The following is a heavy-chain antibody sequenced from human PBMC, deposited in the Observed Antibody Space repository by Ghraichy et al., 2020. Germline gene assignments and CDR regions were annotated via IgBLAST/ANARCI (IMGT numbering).Heavy chain of an antibody. V-gene: IGHV3-23*01. Sequence: LSLTCAASEFTFKNYGMSWVRQAPGKGLEWVSAISGSGISTYYADSVKGRFTISRDNSKNTLYLQMNSLRAEDTAVYYCATLGPYCRFTSCPFDSWCQGTLVTVSS. CDR3: ATLGPYCRFTSCPFDS. CDR2: ISGSGIST. D-gene: IGHD2-2*01. CDR1: EFTFKNYG. J-gene: IGHJ4*02.